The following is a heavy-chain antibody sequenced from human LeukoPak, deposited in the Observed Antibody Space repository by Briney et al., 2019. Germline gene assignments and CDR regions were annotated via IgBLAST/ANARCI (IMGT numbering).Heavy chain of an antibody. V-gene: IGHV4-39*07. CDR1: GGSISSSSWY. D-gene: IGHD4-17*01. J-gene: IGHJ4*02. CDR3: ARGIESYGDYGY. Sequence: PSETLSLTCTVSGGSISSSSWYCGWIRQPPGKGREWIGSISYSGSTYNNPSLKSRVIISVDTSKNQFSLKLSSLTAADTAIYYCARGIESYGDYGYWGQGILVTVSS. CDR2: ISYSGST.